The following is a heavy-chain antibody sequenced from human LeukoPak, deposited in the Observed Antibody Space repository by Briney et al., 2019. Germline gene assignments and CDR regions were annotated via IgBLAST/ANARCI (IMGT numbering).Heavy chain of an antibody. D-gene: IGHD6-19*01. CDR2: IIPILGIA. Sequence: SVKVSCKASGGTFSSYTISWVRQAPGQGLEWMGRIIPILGIANYAQKFQSRVTITADKSTSTAYMELSSLRSEDTAVYYCASIAVAGKPLFGYWGQGTLVTVSS. CDR1: GGTFSSYT. V-gene: IGHV1-69*02. CDR3: ASIAVAGKPLFGY. J-gene: IGHJ4*02.